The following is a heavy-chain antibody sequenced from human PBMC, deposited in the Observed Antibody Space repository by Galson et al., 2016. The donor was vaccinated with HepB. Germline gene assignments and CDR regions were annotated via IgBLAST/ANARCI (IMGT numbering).Heavy chain of an antibody. CDR2: IIPIFGAA. CDR3: ARDRSSGWFDSSDI. Sequence: SCKASGGTFSNYGISWVRQAPGQGLEWMGGIIPIFGAANYEQKFQGRVTISADEATNTVYMELSSLTSEDTAVYYCARDRSSGWFDSSDIWGQGVVVTVSS. J-gene: IGHJ4*02. D-gene: IGHD6-19*01. V-gene: IGHV1-69*01. CDR1: GGTFSNYG.